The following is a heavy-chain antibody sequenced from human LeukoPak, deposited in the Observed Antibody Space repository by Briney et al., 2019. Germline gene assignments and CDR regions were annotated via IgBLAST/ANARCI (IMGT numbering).Heavy chain of an antibody. CDR3: ARGSSGWFYYMDV. Sequence: PGGSLRLSCAASGFTFSSYWMSWVRQAPGKGLEWVANIKRDGSEKYYVDSVKGRFTISRDNAKNSLYLQMNSLRAEDTAVYYCARGSSGWFYYMDVWGKGTTVTVSS. V-gene: IGHV3-7*01. CDR1: GFTFSSYW. J-gene: IGHJ6*03. CDR2: IKRDGSEK. D-gene: IGHD6-19*01.